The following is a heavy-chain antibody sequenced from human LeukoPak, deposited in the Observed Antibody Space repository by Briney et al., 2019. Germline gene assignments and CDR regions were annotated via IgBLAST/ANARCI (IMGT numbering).Heavy chain of an antibody. V-gene: IGHV4-61*02. CDR1: GGSISSGSYY. D-gene: IGHD3-10*01. Sequence: SETLSLTCTVSGGSISSGSYYWSWIRQPAGKGLEWIGRIYTSGSTNYNPSLKSRVTISVDTSKNQFSLKLSSVTAADTAVYYCARERRRGSGSYYNPGYFDYWGQGTLVTVSS. CDR2: IYTSGST. CDR3: ARERRRGSGSYYNPGYFDY. J-gene: IGHJ4*02.